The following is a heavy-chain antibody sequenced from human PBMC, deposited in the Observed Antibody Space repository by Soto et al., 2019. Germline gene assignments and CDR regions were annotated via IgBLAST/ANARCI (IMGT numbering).Heavy chain of an antibody. Sequence: EVQLVESGGGLVQPGGSLRLSCAASGFTFSSYWMSWVRQAPGKGLEWVANIKQDGSEKYYVDSVKGRFTISRDNAKNSLYLQMNSLRAEDTAVYYCARMSGSYHGNFDYWGQGTLVTVSS. CDR2: IKQDGSEK. J-gene: IGHJ4*02. D-gene: IGHD1-26*01. V-gene: IGHV3-7*01. CDR3: ARMSGSYHGNFDY. CDR1: GFTFSSYW.